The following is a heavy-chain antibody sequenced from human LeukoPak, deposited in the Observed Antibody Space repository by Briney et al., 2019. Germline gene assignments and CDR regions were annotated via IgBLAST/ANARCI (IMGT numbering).Heavy chain of an antibody. CDR3: AREPGYYDRAPGAFDI. Sequence: GGALRLSCAASGFTFSSYSMNWVRQAPGNGVEWVSYISSSSSTIYYADSVKGRFTISRDNAKNSLYLQMNSLRAEDTAVYYCAREPGYYDRAPGAFDIWGQGTMVTVSS. V-gene: IGHV3-48*01. J-gene: IGHJ3*02. CDR2: ISSSSSTI. CDR1: GFTFSSYS. D-gene: IGHD3-22*01.